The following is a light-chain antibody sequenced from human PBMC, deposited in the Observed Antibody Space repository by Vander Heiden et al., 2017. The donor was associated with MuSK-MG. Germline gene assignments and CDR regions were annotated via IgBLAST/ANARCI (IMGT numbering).Light chain of an antibody. Sequence: SYELTQPPSVSVSPGQTARITCSGDALPKKYAYWFQQKSGPVLVLIIYEDNKRSAGIPERFSASSSGTMATLTIRGAQVDDEDYYYCDATENNVGVFGGGTKLTVL. V-gene: IGLV3-10*03. J-gene: IGLJ3*02. CDR3: DATENNVGV. CDR2: EDN. CDR1: ALPKKY.